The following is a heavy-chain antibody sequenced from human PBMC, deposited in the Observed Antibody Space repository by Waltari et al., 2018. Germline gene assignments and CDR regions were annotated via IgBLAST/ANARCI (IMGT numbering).Heavy chain of an antibody. D-gene: IGHD2-2*01. Sequence: QVQLVQSGAEVKKPGDSVKVSCKTSGYTFTGYYMYWVRQAPGQGLEWMGWINPYSGGTAYAQKFQGRVTLTRDMSISTAYMELNRLISDDSAMYYCATAPDAFQIINWGQGTLVTVSS. CDR3: ATAPDAFQIIN. CDR2: INPYSGGT. CDR1: GYTFTGYY. V-gene: IGHV1-2*02. J-gene: IGHJ4*02.